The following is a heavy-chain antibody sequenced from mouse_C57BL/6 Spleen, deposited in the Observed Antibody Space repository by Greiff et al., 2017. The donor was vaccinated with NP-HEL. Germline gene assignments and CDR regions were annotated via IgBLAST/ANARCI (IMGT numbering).Heavy chain of an antibody. V-gene: IGHV1-82*01. J-gene: IGHJ4*01. CDR1: GYAFSSSW. CDR3: AGINYAMDY. Sequence: QVQLKESGPELVKPGASVKISCKASGYAFSSSWMTWVKQRPGKGLEWIGRIYPGDGDTNYNGKFKGKATLTADKSSSTAYMQLSSLTSEDSAVYFCAGINYAMDYWGQGTSVTVSS. CDR2: IYPGDGDT.